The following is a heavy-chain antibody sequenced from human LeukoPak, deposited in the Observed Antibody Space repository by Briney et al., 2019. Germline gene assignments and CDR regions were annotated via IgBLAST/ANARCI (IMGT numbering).Heavy chain of an antibody. J-gene: IGHJ4*02. Sequence: SETLSLTCTVSGGSISNTNYYWAWIRQPPGRGLEWIGSIYYTGTTFDNPSLKSRVTLSVDTSKNHFSLRLTSVTAADKAFYYCAREEYSSDWYGHDSWGQGTLVTVSS. CDR3: AREEYSSDWYGHDS. V-gene: IGHV4-39*07. CDR2: IYYTGTT. D-gene: IGHD6-13*01. CDR1: GGSISNTNYY.